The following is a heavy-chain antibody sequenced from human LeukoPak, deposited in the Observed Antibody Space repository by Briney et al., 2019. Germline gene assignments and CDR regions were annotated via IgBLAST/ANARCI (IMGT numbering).Heavy chain of an antibody. CDR1: GFTFSTSW. J-gene: IGHJ4*02. V-gene: IGHV3-7*01. Sequence: GGSLRLSCAASGFTFSTSWMTWVRQAPGKGLEWVANINGDGSLNGHVASVKGRFTISRDNAKNSLYLQMISLRDEDTAVYYCARRDYYDSSGYDYWGQGTLVTVSS. CDR2: INGDGSLN. CDR3: ARRDYYDSSGYDY. D-gene: IGHD3-22*01.